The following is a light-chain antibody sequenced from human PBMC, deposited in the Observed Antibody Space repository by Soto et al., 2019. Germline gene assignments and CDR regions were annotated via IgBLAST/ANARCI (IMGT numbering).Light chain of an antibody. CDR3: QQRSNWPPT. CDR1: QSVSSY. CDR2: DAS. J-gene: IGKJ4*01. Sequence: EIVLTQSSATLSLSPGERATLSCRASQSVSSYLAWYQHKPGQPPRLLIYDASNRATGIPARFSGSGSGTDFTLTISSLEPEDFAVYYCQQRSNWPPTFGGGTKVEIK. V-gene: IGKV3-11*01.